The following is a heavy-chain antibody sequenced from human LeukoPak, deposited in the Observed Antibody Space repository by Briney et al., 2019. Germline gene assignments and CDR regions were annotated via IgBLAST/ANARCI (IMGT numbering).Heavy chain of an antibody. Sequence: GASVKVSCKAAGGTGSSYAISWVRQAPGQGLEWMGRIIPIFGTANYAQKFQGRVTITTDESPSTAYMELSSLRSEDTAVYYCARELDCSSTSCYSHDAFDIWGPGTLVTVSS. CDR1: GGTGSSYA. CDR2: IIPIFGTA. CDR3: ARELDCSSTSCYSHDAFDI. V-gene: IGHV1-69*05. D-gene: IGHD2-2*01. J-gene: IGHJ3*02.